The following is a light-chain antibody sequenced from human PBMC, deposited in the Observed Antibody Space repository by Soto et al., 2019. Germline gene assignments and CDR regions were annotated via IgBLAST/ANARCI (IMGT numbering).Light chain of an antibody. Sequence: QSALAQPASVSGSPGQSMTISCAGSSRDIGGYDFVSWYQQHPGEVPKLIIFDVSDRPSGVSDRFSGSKSGDTASLTISGLQVEDEADYYCSSFSNSATPYVFGTGTKVTVL. J-gene: IGLJ1*01. V-gene: IGLV2-14*03. CDR2: DVS. CDR3: SSFSNSATPYV. CDR1: SRDIGGYDF.